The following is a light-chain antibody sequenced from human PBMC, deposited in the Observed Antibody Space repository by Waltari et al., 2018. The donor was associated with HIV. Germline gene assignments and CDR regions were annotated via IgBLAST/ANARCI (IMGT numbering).Light chain of an antibody. V-gene: IGLV1-51*01. CDR2: ANK. CDR1: SSNIGNNY. Sequence: QSVLTQPPSVSAAPGQKVTISCSGSSSNIGNNYVSWYQPLPGTAPKLLIYANKKRPSGIPDRFSGSKSGTSATLGITGLQTGDEADYYCGTWDSSLSAGVFGGGTKLTVL. J-gene: IGLJ2*01. CDR3: GTWDSSLSAGV.